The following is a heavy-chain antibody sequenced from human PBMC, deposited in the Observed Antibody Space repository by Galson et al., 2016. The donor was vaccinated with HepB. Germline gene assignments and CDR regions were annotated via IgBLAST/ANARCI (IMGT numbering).Heavy chain of an antibody. CDR3: ATTDYYYDSSGYYKHAFDI. CDR2: IYYSGST. J-gene: IGHJ3*02. D-gene: IGHD3-22*01. V-gene: IGHV4-39*01. Sequence: SETLSLTCSVSGGSISSSSYYWGWIRQPPGKGLEWIGNIYYSGSTYYNPSLKSRVTMSVDTSRNQFSLKLSSVTAADTAVYYCATTDYYYDSSGYYKHAFDIWGQGTMVTVSS. CDR1: GGSISSSSYY.